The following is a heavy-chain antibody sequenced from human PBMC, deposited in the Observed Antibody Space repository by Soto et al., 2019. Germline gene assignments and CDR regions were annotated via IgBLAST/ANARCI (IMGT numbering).Heavy chain of an antibody. V-gene: IGHV4-4*02. J-gene: IGHJ5*01. Sequence: PSETLSLTCTLSGGSVRAPDWWNWVRQSPDKGLEWIAEVHIYGHSNYNPSLRSRVSVSIDSSKNQFYLNLNSVTAADTAIYYCARVRQGCSANNCYFDPWAQGTQVPVSS. CDR1: GGSVRAPDW. CDR3: ARVRQGCSANNCYFDP. CDR2: VHIYGHS. D-gene: IGHD1-1*01.